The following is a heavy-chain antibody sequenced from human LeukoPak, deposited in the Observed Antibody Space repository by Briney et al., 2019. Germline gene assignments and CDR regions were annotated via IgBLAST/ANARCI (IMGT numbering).Heavy chain of an antibody. CDR1: GYSISSSNW. CDR2: IHYSGSI. V-gene: IGHV4-28*05. D-gene: IGHD3-10*01. CDR3: TRSDDYYGSGSYYRD. J-gene: IGHJ4*02. Sequence: SETLSLTCAVSGYSISSSNWWGWIRQPPGKGLEWIGYIHYSGSIYNDPSLKSRVTMSVDTSKNQFSLKLSSVTAVDTAVYYCTRSDDYYGSGSYYRDWGQGTLVTVSS.